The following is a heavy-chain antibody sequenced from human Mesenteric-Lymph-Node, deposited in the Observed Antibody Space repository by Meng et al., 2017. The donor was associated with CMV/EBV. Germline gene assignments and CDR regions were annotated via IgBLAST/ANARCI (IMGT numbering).Heavy chain of an antibody. J-gene: IGHJ4*02. V-gene: IGHV7-4-1*02. D-gene: IGHD1-26*01. Sequence: SCKASGYIFTKYAMNWVRQAPGQGPEWMGWINTNTGNPTYAQDFTGRFVFSLDTSVSTAFLQISSLKAEDTAMYYCARESWDSDLDYWGQGTLVTVSS. CDR2: INTNTGNP. CDR1: GYIFTKYA. CDR3: ARESWDSDLDY.